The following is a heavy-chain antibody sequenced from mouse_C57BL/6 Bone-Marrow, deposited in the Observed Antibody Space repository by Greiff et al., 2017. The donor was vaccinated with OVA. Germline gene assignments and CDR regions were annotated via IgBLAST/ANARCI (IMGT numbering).Heavy chain of an antibody. V-gene: IGHV5-4*01. CDR2: ISDGGSYT. D-gene: IGHD2-3*01. CDR1: GFTFSSYA. Sequence: EVQGVESGGGLVKPGGSLKLSCAASGFTFSSYAMSWVRQTPEKRLEWVATISDGGSYTYYPDNVKGRFTISRDNAKNNLYLQMSHLKSEDTAMYYCARAPIYDGYNDYWGQGTTLTVSS. CDR3: ARAPIYDGYNDY. J-gene: IGHJ2*01.